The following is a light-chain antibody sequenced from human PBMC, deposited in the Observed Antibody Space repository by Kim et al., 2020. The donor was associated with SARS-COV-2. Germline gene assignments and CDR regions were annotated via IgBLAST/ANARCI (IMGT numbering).Light chain of an antibody. CDR2: GAI. Sequence: VSPGERATLTCRARQDISSNLAWYQQKPGQAPRLLIYGAINRATGVPARIRGSGSGTDFTLTISSLQSEDFAVYFCQQYNDWPPLTFGGGTKLEI. J-gene: IGKJ4*01. V-gene: IGKV3-15*01. CDR3: QQYNDWPPLT. CDR1: QDISSN.